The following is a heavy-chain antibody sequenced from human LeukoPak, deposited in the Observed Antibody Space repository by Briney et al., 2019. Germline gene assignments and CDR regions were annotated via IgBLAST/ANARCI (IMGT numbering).Heavy chain of an antibody. J-gene: IGHJ4*02. CDR2: ISQSGITI. CDR1: GFSFSDYY. CDR3: ARRTYYDYDEGTFYFDY. Sequence: GGSLRLSCAASGFSFSDYYMTWIRQAPGKGLEWVSSISQSGITIYQADSVKGRFTVSRDNTKKSLYLQMNSLRAEDTAVYYCARRTYYDYDEGTFYFDYWGQGSLVTVSS. V-gene: IGHV3-11*01. D-gene: IGHD3-22*01.